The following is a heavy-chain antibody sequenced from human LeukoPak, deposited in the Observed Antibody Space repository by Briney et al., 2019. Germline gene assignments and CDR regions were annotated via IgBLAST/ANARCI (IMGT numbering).Heavy chain of an antibody. V-gene: IGHV3-7*01. CDR2: IKQDGSEK. CDR1: GFTFSSYW. Sequence: GGSLRLSCAASGFTFSSYWMSWVRQAPGKGLEWVANIKQDGSEKYYVDSVKGRFTISRDNAKNSLYPQMNSLRAEDTAVYYCARGRSPGTTGYYYYYMDVWGKGTTVTVSS. J-gene: IGHJ6*03. CDR3: ARGRSPGTTGYYYYYMDV. D-gene: IGHD1-7*01.